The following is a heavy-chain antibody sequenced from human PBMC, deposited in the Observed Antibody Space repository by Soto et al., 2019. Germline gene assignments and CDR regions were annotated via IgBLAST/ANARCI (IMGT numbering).Heavy chain of an antibody. J-gene: IGHJ4*02. CDR2: ISAYNGNT. CDR1: GYTFTSYG. CDR3: ARPLGTYSGSYRLDY. D-gene: IGHD1-26*01. V-gene: IGHV1-18*04. Sequence: ASVKVSCKASGYTFTSYGISWVRQAPGQGLEWMGWISAYNGNTNYAQKLQGRVTMTTDTSTSTAYMELRSLRSDDTAVYYCARPLGTYSGSYRLDYWGQRTLVTVSS.